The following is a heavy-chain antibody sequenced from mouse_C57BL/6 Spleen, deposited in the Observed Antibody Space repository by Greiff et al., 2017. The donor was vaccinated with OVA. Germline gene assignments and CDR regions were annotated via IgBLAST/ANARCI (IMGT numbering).Heavy chain of an antibody. D-gene: IGHD2-2*01. J-gene: IGHJ2*01. Sequence: VQLQQSGPELVKPGASVKISCKASGYTFTDYYMNWVKQSHGKSLEWIGDINPNNGGTSYNQKFKGKATLTVDKSSSTAYMELRSLTSEDSAVYYCARGFGYYFDYWGQGTTLTVSS. CDR3: ARGFGYYFDY. CDR1: GYTFTDYY. CDR2: INPNNGGT. V-gene: IGHV1-26*01.